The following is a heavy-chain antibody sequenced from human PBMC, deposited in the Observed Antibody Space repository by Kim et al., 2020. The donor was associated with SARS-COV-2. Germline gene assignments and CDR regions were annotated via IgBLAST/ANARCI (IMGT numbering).Heavy chain of an antibody. CDR3: AKEGGLRFHRSYYFDY. V-gene: IGHV3-9*01. Sequence: GGSLRLSCAASGFTFGDYAMHWVRQAPGKGLEWVSGISWNSGSIGYADSVKGRFTISRDNAKNSLYLRMNSLRAEDTALYYCAKEGGLRFHRSYYFDYWGQGTLVTVSS. D-gene: IGHD3-3*01. CDR1: GFTFGDYA. CDR2: ISWNSGSI. J-gene: IGHJ4*02.